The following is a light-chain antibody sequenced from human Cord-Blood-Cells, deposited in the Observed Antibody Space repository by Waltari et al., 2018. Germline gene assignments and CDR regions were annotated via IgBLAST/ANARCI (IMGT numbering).Light chain of an antibody. J-gene: IGKJ1*01. CDR2: AAS. CDR3: QQSYSTPRT. V-gene: IGKV1-39*01. Sequence: DIQMTQSPSSLSASVGDRVTITCRASQSISSYLNWYQQKPGKAPKLLIYAASSLQSGVPSRFSGSRSGTDFTLTISSLQPEDFATYYCQQSYSTPRTFGQGTKVELK. CDR1: QSISSY.